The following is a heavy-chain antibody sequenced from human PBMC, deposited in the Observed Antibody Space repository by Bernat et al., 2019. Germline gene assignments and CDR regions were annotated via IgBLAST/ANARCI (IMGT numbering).Heavy chain of an antibody. CDR2: ISYDGSNK. J-gene: IGHJ6*02. V-gene: IGHV3-30*18. CDR3: AKDPSQVAAAGDYYYYYGMDV. CDR1: GFTFSSYG. D-gene: IGHD6-19*01. Sequence: QVQLVESGGGVVQPGRSLRLSCAASGFTFSSYGMHWVRQAPGKGLEWVAVISYDGSNKYYADSVKGRCTISRDNSKNTLYLQMNSLRAEDTAVYYCAKDPSQVAAAGDYYYYYGMDVWGQGTTVTVSS.